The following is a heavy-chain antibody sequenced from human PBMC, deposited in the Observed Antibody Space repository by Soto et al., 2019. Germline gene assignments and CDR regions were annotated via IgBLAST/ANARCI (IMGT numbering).Heavy chain of an antibody. J-gene: IGHJ5*02. CDR3: ARSLEGTTVTNWFDP. CDR2: ITPVFGRA. V-gene: IGHV1-69*01. CDR1: ADTFNSYS. D-gene: IGHD4-17*01. Sequence: QVQLVQSGAEVKKPGSSVKVSCKASADTFNSYSLSWLRQAPGQRLEWMGGITPVFGRADYAQSFEDRLTITADDSTSTVYMELSSLRSDDTDVYYCARSLEGTTVTNWFDPWGKGDLVTVSS.